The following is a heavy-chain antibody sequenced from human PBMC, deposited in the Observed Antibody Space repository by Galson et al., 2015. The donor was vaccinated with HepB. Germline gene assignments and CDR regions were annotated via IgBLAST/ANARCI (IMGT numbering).Heavy chain of an antibody. CDR2: IYNGVST. CDR1: GGSISTGDYY. CDR3: ARDLTVGATTLGY. D-gene: IGHD1-26*01. Sequence: LSLTCTVSGGSISTGDYYWSWIRQPPGKGPEWIGYIYNGVSTYYNPSLKSRVTISGDTSRNQFSLYLSSVTAADTAFYYCARDLTVGATTLGYWGQGTLVTVTS. V-gene: IGHV4-30-4*08. J-gene: IGHJ4*02.